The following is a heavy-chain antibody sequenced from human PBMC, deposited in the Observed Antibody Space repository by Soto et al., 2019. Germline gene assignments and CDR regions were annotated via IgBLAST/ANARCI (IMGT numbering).Heavy chain of an antibody. Sequence: PGGSLGLSCECSGFTVRSNYMSWFRQAPGKGLELVSLIYTGGGTFFADSVKGRFTISRDNSKNTLYLHMNNLRAEDTAVYYCAREQNYYYDTTGYYMGLVDYWGQGTQVTVSS. J-gene: IGHJ4*02. V-gene: IGHV3-53*01. CDR1: GFTVRSNY. CDR3: AREQNYYYDTTGYYMGLVDY. CDR2: IYTGGGT. D-gene: IGHD3-22*01.